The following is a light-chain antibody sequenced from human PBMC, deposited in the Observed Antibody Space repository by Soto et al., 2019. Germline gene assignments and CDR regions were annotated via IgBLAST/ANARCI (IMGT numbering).Light chain of an antibody. CDR3: CSYAGSVV. CDR2: EGR. CDR1: SSDVGSYNL. Sequence: QSALTQPASVSGSPGQSITISCTGTSSDVGSYNLVSWYQKHPGKAPKLIIYEGRKRPSGVSNRFSGSKSGNTASLTISGLQAEDEADYYCCSYAGSVVFGGGTKLTVL. V-gene: IGLV2-23*01. J-gene: IGLJ2*01.